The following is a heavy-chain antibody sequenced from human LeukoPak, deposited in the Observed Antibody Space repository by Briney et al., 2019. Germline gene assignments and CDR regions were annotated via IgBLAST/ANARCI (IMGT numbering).Heavy chain of an antibody. CDR2: ITAAGGNT. CDR3: AKEDWRD. D-gene: IGHD3/OR15-3a*01. V-gene: IGHV3-23*01. CDR1: GFNFGANT. J-gene: IGHJ4*02. Sequence: PAGSLTLSCAAPGFNFGANTMTWVRQAPGKGLEWVSSITAAGGNTVYSDSVKGRFTISGDNSKNTLFLQMNSLRVEDTATYYCAKEDWRDWGQGDPFSVSS.